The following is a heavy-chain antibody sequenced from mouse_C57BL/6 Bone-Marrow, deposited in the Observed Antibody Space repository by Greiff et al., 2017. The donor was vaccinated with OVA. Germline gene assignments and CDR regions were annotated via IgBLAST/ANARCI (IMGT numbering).Heavy chain of an antibody. CDR2: INPNNGGT. CDR1: GYTFTDYY. J-gene: IGHJ1*03. Sequence: EVQLQQSGPELVKPGASVKISCKASGYTFTDYYMNWVKQSHGKSLEWIGDINPNNGGTSYNQKFKGKATVTVDKSSSTAYMELRSLTSEDSAVYYCARNYGNYFYWYFDVWGTGTTVTVSS. D-gene: IGHD2-1*01. CDR3: ARNYGNYFYWYFDV. V-gene: IGHV1-26*01.